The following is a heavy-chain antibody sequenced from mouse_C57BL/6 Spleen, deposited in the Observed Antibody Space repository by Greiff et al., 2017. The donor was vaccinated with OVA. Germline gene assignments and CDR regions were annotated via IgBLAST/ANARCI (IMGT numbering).Heavy chain of an antibody. D-gene: IGHD2-1*01. CDR3: ARHYGNPYAMDY. J-gene: IGHJ4*01. V-gene: IGHV14-3*01. Sequence: VQLQQSVAELVRPGASVTLSCTASGFNIKNTYMHWVKQRPEQGLEWIGRIDPANGNTKYAPKFQGKAPITADTSSNTAYLQLSILTSEDTAIYYCARHYGNPYAMDYWGQGTSVTVSS. CDR1: GFNIKNTY. CDR2: IDPANGNT.